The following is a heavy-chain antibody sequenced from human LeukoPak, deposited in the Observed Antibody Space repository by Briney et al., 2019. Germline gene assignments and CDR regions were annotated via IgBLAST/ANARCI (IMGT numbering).Heavy chain of an antibody. V-gene: IGHV1-18*01. Sequence: GASVKVSCKGSGCTFTSYGSSRVRQAPGQGREWMGWISAYNGNTNYAQKLQGRDTMTTDTSTSTAYMELRSLRSDDTAGYYCCKLSGYWSDPWGQGSLVTVSS. J-gene: IGHJ5*02. D-gene: IGHD3-22*01. CDR3: CKLSGYWSDP. CDR1: GCTFTSYG. CDR2: ISAYNGNT.